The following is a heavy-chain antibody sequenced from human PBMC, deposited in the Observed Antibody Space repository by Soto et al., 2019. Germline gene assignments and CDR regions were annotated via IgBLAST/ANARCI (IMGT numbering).Heavy chain of an antibody. D-gene: IGHD2-2*01. J-gene: IGHJ5*02. V-gene: IGHV4-30-4*01. CDR2: IYYSGST. Sequence: QVQLQESGPGLVKPSQTLSLTCTVSGGSISSGDYYWSWIRQPPGKGLEWIGYIYYSGSTYYNPSLKSRITISVDTSKNQFSLKLSSVTAADTAVYYCARAIGYCISTSCYSRDWFDPWGQGTLVTVSS. CDR3: ARAIGYCISTSCYSRDWFDP. CDR1: GGSISSGDYY.